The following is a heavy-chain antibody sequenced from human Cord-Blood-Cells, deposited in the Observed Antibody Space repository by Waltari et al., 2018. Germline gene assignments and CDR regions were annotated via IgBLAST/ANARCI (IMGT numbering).Heavy chain of an antibody. CDR2: VNPKSGGK. CDR1: GYTFTGYY. J-gene: IGHJ4*02. CDR3: AITASSWWDY. V-gene: IGHV1-2*02. D-gene: IGHD6-13*01. Sequence: QVQLVQSGAEVKKPGASVKVSCKASGYTFTGYYIHWVRQAPGQGLEWMGWVNPKSGGKNFAQRSQGRVTMTRDTSISTAYMERSRLRSDDTAVYACAITASSWWDYWGQGTLVTVSS.